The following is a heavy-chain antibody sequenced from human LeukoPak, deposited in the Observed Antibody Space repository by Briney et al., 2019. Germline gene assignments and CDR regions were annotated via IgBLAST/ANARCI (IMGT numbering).Heavy chain of an antibody. Sequence: ASVKASCKASGYTFTGYYMHWVRQAPGQGLEWMGWINPNSGGTNYAQKFQGRVTMTRDTSISTAYMELSRLRSDDTAVYYCARSTYSSSHFFDYWGQGTLVTVSS. D-gene: IGHD6-6*01. CDR1: GYTFTGYY. CDR3: ARSTYSSSHFFDY. V-gene: IGHV1-2*02. J-gene: IGHJ4*02. CDR2: INPNSGGT.